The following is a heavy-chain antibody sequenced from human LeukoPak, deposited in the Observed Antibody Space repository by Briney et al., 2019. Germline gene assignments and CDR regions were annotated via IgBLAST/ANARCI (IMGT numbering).Heavy chain of an antibody. J-gene: IGHJ4*02. CDR3: ATSTLILRLIFDY. Sequence: GGSLRLSCAASGFTFSSHGMHWVRQTPAKGLEWVAFIRYDGSNKYYADSVKGRFIISRDNSKNTLYLQMNSLRAEDTAVYYCATSTLILRLIFDYWGQGTLVTVSS. CDR1: GFTFSSHG. CDR2: IRYDGSNK. V-gene: IGHV3-30*02. D-gene: IGHD4-17*01.